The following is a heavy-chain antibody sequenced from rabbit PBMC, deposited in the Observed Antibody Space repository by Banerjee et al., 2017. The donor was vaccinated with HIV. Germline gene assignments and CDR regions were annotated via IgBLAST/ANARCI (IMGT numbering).Heavy chain of an antibody. CDR2: IYAGSSGNT. D-gene: IGHD4-2*01. CDR3: ARDYAGDGMVIFNL. Sequence: QEQLVESGGGLVKPGASLTLTCTASGFSFSSTYWICWVRQAPGKGLEWIACIYAGSSGNTYYASWAKGRFTISKTSSTTVTLQVTSLTAAVTATYFCARDYAGDGMVIFNLWGPGTLVTVS. J-gene: IGHJ4*01. CDR1: GFSFSSTYW. V-gene: IGHV1S45*01.